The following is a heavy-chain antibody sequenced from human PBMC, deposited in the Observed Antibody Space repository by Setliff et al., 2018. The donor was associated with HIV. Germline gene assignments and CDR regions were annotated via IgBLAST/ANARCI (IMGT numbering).Heavy chain of an antibody. CDR3: SRSGVPPYYYYGMDV. D-gene: IGHD3-10*01. J-gene: IGHJ6*02. CDR2: INSYNGNT. CDR1: GYTFTTYG. Sequence: ASVKVSCKASGYTFTTYGVNWVRQAPGQGLEWMGWINSYNGNTKFAQKFQGRVTMTTDTSTTTAFMELRSLKADDTGIYYCSRSGVPPYYYYGMDVWGQGTTFTVS. V-gene: IGHV1-18*04.